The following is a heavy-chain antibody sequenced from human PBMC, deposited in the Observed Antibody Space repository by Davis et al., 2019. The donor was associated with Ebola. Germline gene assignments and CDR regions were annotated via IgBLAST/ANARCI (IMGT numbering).Heavy chain of an antibody. D-gene: IGHD6-6*01. CDR3: ARGGPATRLYWYFDL. Sequence: PGGSLRLSCAASGFSFSSYSMNWVRQAPGKGLEWVSSISSSSSYIYSVDSVKGRFTISRDNAKNSLYLQMNSLRAEDTAVYYCARGGPATRLYWYFDLWGRGTLVTVSS. CDR2: ISSSSSYI. V-gene: IGHV3-21*01. CDR1: GFSFSSYS. J-gene: IGHJ2*01.